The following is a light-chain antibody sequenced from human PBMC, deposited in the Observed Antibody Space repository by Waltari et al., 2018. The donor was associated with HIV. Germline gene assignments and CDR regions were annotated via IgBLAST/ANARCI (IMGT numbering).Light chain of an antibody. J-gene: IGLJ1*01. CDR3: AAWDARLNEYL. CDR2: GDN. Sequence: QSVLTQPHSASGTRGQRVISSCSGSHSNVVSAVVNWDQQLPGTAPKLLIYGDNERPAGVPDRFSCSKSGAAASLAISDRQSEDEAEYYCAAWDARLNEYLFGTGTKVTVL. V-gene: IGLV1-44*01. CDR1: HSNVVSAV.